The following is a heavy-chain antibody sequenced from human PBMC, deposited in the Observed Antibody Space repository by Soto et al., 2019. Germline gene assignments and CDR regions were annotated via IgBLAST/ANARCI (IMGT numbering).Heavy chain of an antibody. Sequence: SLKVSFKASGYAFARYTMNWVRQAPGQRLEWMGWINPDNGNTKSSQKFQDRVIITRDTSASTAYMDLSSLRSEDTAVYYCARGIATGQLDPWGQGALVTVSS. CDR1: GYAFARYT. J-gene: IGHJ5*02. D-gene: IGHD2-15*01. CDR2: INPDNGNT. V-gene: IGHV1-3*01. CDR3: ARGIATGQLDP.